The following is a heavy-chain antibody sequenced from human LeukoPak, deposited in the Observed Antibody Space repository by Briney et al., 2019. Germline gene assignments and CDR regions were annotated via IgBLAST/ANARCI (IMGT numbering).Heavy chain of an antibody. Sequence: GGSLRLSCAASGFAFSSYGMNWVRQAPGKGLEWVSHISSGASTIYYADSVKGRFTISRDNAKNSLYLQMNSLRAEDTAVYYCARDLMVRGGILSYYYYGMDVWGQGTTVTVSS. V-gene: IGHV3-48*04. CDR2: ISSGASTI. D-gene: IGHD3-10*01. J-gene: IGHJ6*02. CDR3: ARDLMVRGGILSYYYYGMDV. CDR1: GFAFSSYG.